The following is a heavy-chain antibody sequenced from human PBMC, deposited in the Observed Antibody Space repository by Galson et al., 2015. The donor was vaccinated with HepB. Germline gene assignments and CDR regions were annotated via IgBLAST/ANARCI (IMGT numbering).Heavy chain of an antibody. CDR2: IYPGDSDT. D-gene: IGHD6-6*01. Sequence: QSGAEVKTPGESLRISCKGSGYSFSTYWIVWVRQMPGKGLEWMGIIYPGDSDTRYSPSFQGHVTISVDNSISTAYLQWNSLKASDTAKYYCARGRVARTAESFQHWGQGTLVTVSS. J-gene: IGHJ1*01. V-gene: IGHV5-51*03. CDR3: ARGRVARTAESFQH. CDR1: GYSFSTYW.